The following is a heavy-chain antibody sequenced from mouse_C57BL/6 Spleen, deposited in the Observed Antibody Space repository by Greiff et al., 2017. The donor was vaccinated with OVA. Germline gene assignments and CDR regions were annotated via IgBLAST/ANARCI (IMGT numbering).Heavy chain of an antibody. CDR3: ARHRLGQAWYFDV. CDR1: GFSLTSYG. V-gene: IGHV2-6-1*01. D-gene: IGHD3-3*01. CDR2: IWSDGST. J-gene: IGHJ1*03. Sequence: VKLVESGPGLVAPSQSLSITCTVSGFSLTSYGVHWVRQPPGKGLEWLVVIWSDGSTTYNSALKSRLSISKDNSKSQVFLKRNSLQTDDTAMYYCARHRLGQAWYFDVWGTGTTVTVSS.